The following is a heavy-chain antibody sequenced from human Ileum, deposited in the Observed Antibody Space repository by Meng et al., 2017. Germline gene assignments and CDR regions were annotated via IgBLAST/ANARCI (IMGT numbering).Heavy chain of an antibody. CDR2: IFYTGAT. J-gene: IGHJ4*02. CDR3: VSERRRSYFFDY. CDR1: VGSITSGDYY. V-gene: IGHV4-30-4*01. Sequence: QVQLQESGPGLVKPSQTLSLNCTVSVGSITSGDYYWSWIRQPPGMGLEWIGYIFYTGATYPNPSLKSRVTVSLDTSKSQFSLKLSSVTAADTVIYYCVSERRRSYFFDYWGQGTLVTVSS.